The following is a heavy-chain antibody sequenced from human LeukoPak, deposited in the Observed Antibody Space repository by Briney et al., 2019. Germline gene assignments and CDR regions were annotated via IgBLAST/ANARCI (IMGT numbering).Heavy chain of an antibody. CDR2: IYSGGST. Sequence: GGSLRLSCAASGFTVSTYYMTWVRQAPGKGLECVSVIYSGGSTYYADSVKGRFTVSRDNSKNTLYLQMNSLRAEDTAMYYCARGLGYCTSTTCLLPFDYWGQGTLATVSS. CDR3: ARGLGYCTSTTCLLPFDY. J-gene: IGHJ4*02. V-gene: IGHV3-53*01. CDR1: GFTVSTYY. D-gene: IGHD2-2*01.